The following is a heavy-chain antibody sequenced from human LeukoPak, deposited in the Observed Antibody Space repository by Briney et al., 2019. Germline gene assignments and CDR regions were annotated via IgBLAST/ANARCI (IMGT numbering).Heavy chain of an antibody. V-gene: IGHV4-59*01. J-gene: IGHJ3*02. Sequence: LSETLSLTCTVSGGSISSYYWSWIRQPPGKGLEWIGYIYYSGSTNYNPSLKSRVTISVDTSKNQFSLKLSSVTAADTAVYYCARAAGIAAAVLDIWGQGTMVTVSS. CDR1: GGSISSYY. CDR2: IYYSGST. CDR3: ARAAGIAAAVLDI. D-gene: IGHD6-13*01.